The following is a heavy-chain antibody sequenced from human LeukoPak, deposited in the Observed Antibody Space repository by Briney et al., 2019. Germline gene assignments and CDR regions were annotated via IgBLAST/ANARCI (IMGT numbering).Heavy chain of an antibody. CDR2: IHKNGST. CDR1: GGSISSYY. Sequence: PSETLSLTCTVSGGSISSYYWSWIRQPPGKGLEWIGYIHKNGSTNHNPSLKSRVTISVDTSKNQFSRKLRSVTAADTAVYYCARDRGLGVYWGQGTLVTVSS. D-gene: IGHD3-10*01. V-gene: IGHV4-59*01. CDR3: ARDRGLGVY. J-gene: IGHJ4*02.